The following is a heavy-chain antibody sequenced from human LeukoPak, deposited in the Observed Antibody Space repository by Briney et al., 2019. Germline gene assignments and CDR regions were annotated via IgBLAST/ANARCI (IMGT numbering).Heavy chain of an antibody. CDR1: GFIFRNHA. CDR2: VSAGGGST. J-gene: IGHJ4*02. V-gene: IGHV3-23*01. CDR3: AKSLGNQGVIDY. Sequence: PGGSLRLSCAASGFIFRNHAMNWVRQAPGQGLEWVSGVSAGGGSTFNTDSVKGRFSISRDNSKNTLYLEMNSLRPEDTALYYCAKSLGNQGVIDYWGQGTLVTVSS. D-gene: IGHD3-10*01.